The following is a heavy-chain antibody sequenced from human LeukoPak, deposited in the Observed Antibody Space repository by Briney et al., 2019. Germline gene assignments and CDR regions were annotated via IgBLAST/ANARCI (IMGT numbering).Heavy chain of an antibody. CDR2: ISYDGSNK. CDR1: GFTFSGYG. CDR3: AKDSHYDFWSGYYLLGYYYAMDV. Sequence: GRSLRLSCAASGFTFSGYGMHWVRLAPGKGLEWVAVISYDGSNKYYADSVKGRFTISRDNSKNTLYLQMNSLRAEDTAVYYCAKDSHYDFWSGYYLLGYYYAMDVWGQGTTVTVSS. V-gene: IGHV3-30*18. D-gene: IGHD3-3*01. J-gene: IGHJ6*02.